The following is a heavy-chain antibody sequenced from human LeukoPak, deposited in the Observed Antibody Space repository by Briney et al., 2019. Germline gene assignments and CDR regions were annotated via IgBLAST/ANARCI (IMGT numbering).Heavy chain of an antibody. CDR2: IWYDGNNK. CDR1: GFTLSSFG. CDR3: VRERGSTNYFDY. J-gene: IGHJ4*02. Sequence: GRSLRLSCAASGFTLSSFGMHWVRQAPGKGLEWGAIIWYDGNNKYYADSLKSRFTISRDSSKNTLYLQINSLRAEDTALCFSVRERGSTNYFDYWGQGAVVTVSS. D-gene: IGHD3-10*01. V-gene: IGHV3-33*01.